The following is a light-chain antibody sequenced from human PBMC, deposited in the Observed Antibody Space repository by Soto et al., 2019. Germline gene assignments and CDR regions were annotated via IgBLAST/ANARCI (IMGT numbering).Light chain of an antibody. CDR3: QHYNSYPWT. Sequence: DIQLTQSPSTLSASIEDRDTNTCRASQTINNWLAWYQQKPGKAPNLLIYHASNLETGVPSRFSGSAFGTEFTLTISSLQPDDFATYYCQHYNSYPWTFGQGTKV. J-gene: IGKJ1*01. CDR1: QTINNW. V-gene: IGKV1-5*01. CDR2: HAS.